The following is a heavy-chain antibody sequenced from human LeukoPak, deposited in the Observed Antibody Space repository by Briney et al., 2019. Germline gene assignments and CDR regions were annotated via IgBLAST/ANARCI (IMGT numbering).Heavy chain of an antibody. CDR2: ISGSGGST. CDR3: AKPKAAADSSWFDP. Sequence: GGSLRLSCAASGFTFSSYAMSWVRQAPGKGLEWVSAISGSGGSTCYADSVKGRFTISRDNSKNTLYLQMNSLRAEDTAVYYCAKPKAAADSSWFDPWGQGTLVTVSS. CDR1: GFTFSSYA. V-gene: IGHV3-23*01. J-gene: IGHJ5*02. D-gene: IGHD6-13*01.